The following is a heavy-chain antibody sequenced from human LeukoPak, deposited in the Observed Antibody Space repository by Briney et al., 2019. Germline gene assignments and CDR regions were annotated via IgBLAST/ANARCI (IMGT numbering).Heavy chain of an antibody. V-gene: IGHV3-21*01. D-gene: IGHD2-2*01. Sequence: GGSLRLSCAASGFTFNYYSMNWVRQAPGKGLEWVSSISSSSSYIYYADSVKGRFTISRDNAKNSLYLQMNSLRAEDTAVYYCARGDIVVVPAAPGPFDYWGQGTLVTVSS. CDR2: ISSSSSYI. CDR1: GFTFNYYS. CDR3: ARGDIVVVPAAPGPFDY. J-gene: IGHJ4*02.